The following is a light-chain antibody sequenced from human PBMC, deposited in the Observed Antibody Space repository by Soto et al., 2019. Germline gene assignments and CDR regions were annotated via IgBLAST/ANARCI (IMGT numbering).Light chain of an antibody. Sequence: QSALTQPASVSGSPGQSITISCTGTSSDVGGYNYVSWYQQHPGKAPKLMIYDVSNRPSGVSNRFSGSKSGNTASLTISGLQAEDEADYYCSSDTSSSTPYVVFGGGTKVTGL. CDR2: DVS. CDR3: SSDTSSSTPYVV. CDR1: SSDVGGYNY. V-gene: IGLV2-14*01. J-gene: IGLJ2*01.